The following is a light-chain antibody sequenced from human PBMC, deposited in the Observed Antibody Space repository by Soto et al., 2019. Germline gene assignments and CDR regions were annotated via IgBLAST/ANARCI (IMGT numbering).Light chain of an antibody. V-gene: IGLV2-14*01. CDR3: SSYTRSSTFV. CDR2: EVT. Sequence: QSALTQPASVSGSPGQSITIACTGTSSVVGAYNSVSWYQQEPGKAPRLLIYEVTNRPSGVSSRFSGSKSANTASLTISGLQADDEADYYCSSYTRSSTFVFGTGTKVTVL. J-gene: IGLJ1*01. CDR1: SSVVGAYNS.